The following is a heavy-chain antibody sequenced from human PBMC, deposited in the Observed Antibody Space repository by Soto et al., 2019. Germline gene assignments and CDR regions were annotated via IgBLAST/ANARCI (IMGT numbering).Heavy chain of an antibody. CDR2: IYHSGST. V-gene: IGHV4-30-2*01. Sequence: SETLSLTCAVSGGSISSGGYSWSWIRQPPGKGLEWIGYIYHSGSTYYNPSLKSRVTISVDRSKNQFSLKLSSVTAADTAVYYCARVHMVYAFFDWFDPWGQGTLVTVSS. J-gene: IGHJ5*02. D-gene: IGHD2-8*01. CDR3: ARVHMVYAFFDWFDP. CDR1: GGSISSGGYS.